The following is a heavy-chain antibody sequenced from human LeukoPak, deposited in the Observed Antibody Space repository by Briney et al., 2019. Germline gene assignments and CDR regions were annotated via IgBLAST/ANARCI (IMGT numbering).Heavy chain of an antibody. J-gene: IGHJ3*02. CDR3: ARRRQPMHFDI. CDR1: GGSISSSSYY. CDR2: INHSGST. V-gene: IGHV4-39*07. D-gene: IGHD1-1*01. Sequence: SETLSLTCTVSGGSISSSSYYWSWIRQPPGKGLEWIGEINHSGSTNYNPSLKSRVTISVDTSKNQFSLKLSSVTAADTAVYYCARRRQPMHFDIWGQGTMVTVSS.